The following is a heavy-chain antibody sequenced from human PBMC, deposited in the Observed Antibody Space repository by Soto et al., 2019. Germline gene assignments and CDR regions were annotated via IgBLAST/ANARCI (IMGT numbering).Heavy chain of an antibody. CDR3: MRGDCIRSGCYRYRDY. V-gene: IGHV1-8*01. J-gene: IGHJ4*02. CDR2: MNPNSGNT. D-gene: IGHD2-2*02. CDR1: GYTFTSYD. Sequence: ASVKVSCKASGYTFTSYDINWVRQATGQGLEWMGWMNPNSGNTGYAQKFQGRVTMTRNTSISTAYMELSSLRSEDTAVYYCMRGDCIRSGCYRYRDYWGQGTMVTAS.